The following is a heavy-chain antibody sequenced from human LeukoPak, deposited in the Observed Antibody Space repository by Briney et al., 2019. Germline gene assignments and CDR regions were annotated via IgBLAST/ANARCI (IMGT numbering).Heavy chain of an antibody. J-gene: IGHJ5*02. V-gene: IGHV1-18*01. CDR3: ARVGDSGYDYRYWFDP. CDR1: GFVFTSYG. Sequence: LWASVNVSCKASGFVFTSYGFTWVRQAPGQGLEWMGWISANDGKTHYSERHQGRVTMTTDTVTSTAYMELRSLRSDDTAVYYCARVGDSGYDYRYWFDPWGQGTLVTVSS. CDR2: ISANDGKT. D-gene: IGHD5-12*01.